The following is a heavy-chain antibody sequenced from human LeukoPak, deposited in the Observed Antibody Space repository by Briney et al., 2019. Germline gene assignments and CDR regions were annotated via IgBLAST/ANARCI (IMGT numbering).Heavy chain of an antibody. Sequence: GGSLRLSCAASGFTFSSNCMHWVRQAPGKGLECVAFIQDDGNNKKYADSVKGRFTISRDNSKNTLYLQMNSLRAEDTAVYYCARDWGTSSLYLVNWGQGTLVTVSS. CDR1: GFTFSSNC. J-gene: IGHJ4*02. CDR2: IQDDGNNK. V-gene: IGHV3-30*02. D-gene: IGHD6-6*01. CDR3: ARDWGTSSLYLVN.